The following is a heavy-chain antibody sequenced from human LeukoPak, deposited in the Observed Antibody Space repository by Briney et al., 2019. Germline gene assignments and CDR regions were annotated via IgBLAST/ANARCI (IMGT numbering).Heavy chain of an antibody. Sequence: SETLSLTCIVSGVSIRSYYWRWIRQPPGKGLEWIGYIYYSGSTSYNPSLKSRVTISLDTSKNQFSLKLISVTAADTAVYYCANYDGAPRYWGQGTLVTVSS. CDR1: GVSIRSYY. J-gene: IGHJ4*02. D-gene: IGHD3-22*01. CDR3: ANYDGAPRY. V-gene: IGHV4-59*08. CDR2: IYYSGST.